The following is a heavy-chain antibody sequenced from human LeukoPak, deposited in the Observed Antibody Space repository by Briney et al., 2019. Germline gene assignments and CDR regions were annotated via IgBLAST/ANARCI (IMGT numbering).Heavy chain of an antibody. CDR3: ARGVMITFGGVIVHSHAFDI. D-gene: IGHD3-16*02. J-gene: IGHJ3*02. CDR2: IYHSGGT. V-gene: IGHV4-38-2*01. CDR1: GYSISSGYY. Sequence: PSETLSLTCAVSGYSISSGYYWGWIRQPPGKGLEWIGSIYHSGGTYYNPSLKSRVTISVDTSKNQFSLKLSSVTAADTAVYYCARGVMITFGGVIVHSHAFDIWGQGTMVTVSS.